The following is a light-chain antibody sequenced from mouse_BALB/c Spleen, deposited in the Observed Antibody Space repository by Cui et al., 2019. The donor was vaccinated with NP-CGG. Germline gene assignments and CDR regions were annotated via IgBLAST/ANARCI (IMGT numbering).Light chain of an antibody. J-gene: IGLJ1*01. CDR2: GTN. Sequence: VVTQESALTTSPGETVTLTCRSSTGAVTTSNYANWVQEKPDHLFTGLIGGTNNRAPGVPARFSGSLIGDKAALTITGAQTEDEAIYFCALWYSNHWVFGAGTKLTVL. CDR1: TGAVTTSNY. V-gene: IGLV1*01. CDR3: ALWYSNHWV.